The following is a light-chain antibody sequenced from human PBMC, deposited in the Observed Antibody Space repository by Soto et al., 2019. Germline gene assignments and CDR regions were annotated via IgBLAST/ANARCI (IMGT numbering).Light chain of an antibody. CDR2: GAS. V-gene: IGKV3-20*01. CDR3: QQYGNSPYT. J-gene: IGKJ2*01. CDR1: QSISSSY. Sequence: EIVLTQSPGTLSLSPGERATLSCRASQSISSSYLAWYQQKPGQAPRVLIYGASSRATGFPDRFSGSGSGTGFTLTISRLEPEDFAVYYCQQYGNSPYTFGQGTNLDIK.